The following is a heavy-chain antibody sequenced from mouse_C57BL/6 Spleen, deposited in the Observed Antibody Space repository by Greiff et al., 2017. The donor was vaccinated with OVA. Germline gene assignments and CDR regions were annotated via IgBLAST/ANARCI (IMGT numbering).Heavy chain of an antibody. J-gene: IGHJ2*01. Sequence: EVKVVESGGDLVKPGGSLKLSCAASGFTFSSYGMSWVRQTPDKRLEWVATISSGGSYTYYPDSVKGRFTISRDNAKNTLYLQMSSLKSEDTAMYYCARRRMVTTDFDYWGQGTTLTVSS. CDR1: GFTFSSYG. CDR3: ARRRMVTTDFDY. CDR2: ISSGGSYT. V-gene: IGHV5-6*02. D-gene: IGHD2-3*01.